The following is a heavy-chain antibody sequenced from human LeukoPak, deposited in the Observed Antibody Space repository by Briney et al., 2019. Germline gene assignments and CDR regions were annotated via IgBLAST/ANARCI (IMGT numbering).Heavy chain of an antibody. J-gene: IGHJ4*02. V-gene: IGHV1-46*01. CDR3: ARKEPYYYDSSGYYAGYFDY. Sequence: GASVKVSCKASGYTFTSYYMHWVRQAPGQGLEWMGIINPSGGSTGYAQKFQGRVTMTRDTSTSTVYMELSSLRSEDTAVYYCARKEPYYYDSSGYYAGYFDYWGQGTLVTVSS. D-gene: IGHD3-22*01. CDR2: INPSGGST. CDR1: GYTFTSYY.